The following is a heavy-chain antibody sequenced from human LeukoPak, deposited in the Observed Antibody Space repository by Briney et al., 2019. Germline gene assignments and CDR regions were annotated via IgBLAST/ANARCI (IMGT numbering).Heavy chain of an antibody. J-gene: IGHJ4*02. CDR1: GFTFTSSA. V-gene: IGHV1-58*01. CDR3: AAWGGWLEHVDHFDY. Sequence: SGKVSCKASGFTFTSSAVQWVRQARGQRLEWIGWIVVGSGNTNYAQKFQERVTITRDMSTSTAYMELSSLRSEDTAVYYCAAWGGWLEHVDHFDYWGQGTLVTVSS. D-gene: IGHD1/OR15-1a*01. CDR2: IVVGSGNT.